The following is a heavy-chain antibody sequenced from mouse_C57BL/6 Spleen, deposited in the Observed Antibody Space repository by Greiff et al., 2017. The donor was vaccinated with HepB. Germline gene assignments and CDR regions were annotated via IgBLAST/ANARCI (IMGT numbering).Heavy chain of an antibody. V-gene: IGHV1-50*01. J-gene: IGHJ2*01. Sequence: VQLQQPGAELVKPGASVKLSCKASGYTFTSYWMQWVKQRPGQGLEWIGEIDPSDSYTNYNQKFKGKATLTVDTSSSTAYMQLSSLTSEDSAVYYCARTGPKAYYFDYWGQGTTLTVSS. CDR2: IDPSDSYT. CDR3: ARTGPKAYYFDY. D-gene: IGHD3-2*02. CDR1: GYTFTSYW.